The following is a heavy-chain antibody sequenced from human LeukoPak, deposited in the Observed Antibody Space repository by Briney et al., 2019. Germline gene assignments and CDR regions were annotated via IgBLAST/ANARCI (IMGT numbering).Heavy chain of an antibody. J-gene: IGHJ4*02. CDR1: GFTFSSYA. CDR3: ANLLNYYDSSGLGD. CDR2: ISGSGGST. Sequence: GGSLRLSCAASGFTFSSYAMSWVRQAPGKGLEWVSAISGSGGSTYYADPVKGRFTISRDNSKNTLYLQMNSLRAEDTAVYYCANLLNYYDSSGLGDWGQGTLVTVSS. V-gene: IGHV3-23*01. D-gene: IGHD3-22*01.